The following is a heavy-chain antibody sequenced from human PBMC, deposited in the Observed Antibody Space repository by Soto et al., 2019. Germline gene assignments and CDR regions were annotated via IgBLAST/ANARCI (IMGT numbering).Heavy chain of an antibody. Sequence: QVQLQESGPGLVEPSQTLSLTCTVSGASISSDGYYWSWIRQHPGKGLEWIGNIHYTGRSSYNPSIKGRVTLSVDRSKNQFSLKLNSMTAAETALYYCARDRVGNRYYNGMDVWGQGTTVSGSS. CDR1: GASISSDGYY. CDR2: IHYTGRS. V-gene: IGHV4-31*03. D-gene: IGHD1-26*01. CDR3: ARDRVGNRYYNGMDV. J-gene: IGHJ6*02.